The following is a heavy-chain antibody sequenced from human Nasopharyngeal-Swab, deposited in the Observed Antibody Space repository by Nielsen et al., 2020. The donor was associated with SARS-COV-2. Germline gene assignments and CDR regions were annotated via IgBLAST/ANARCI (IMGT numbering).Heavy chain of an antibody. V-gene: IGHV3-23*03. Sequence: GESLKISCAASGFTFSSYAMSWVRQAPGKGLEWVSVIYSGGSSTYYADSVKGRSTISRDNSKNTLYLQMNSLRAEDTAVYYCAKDPYYDFWSGYYFDYWGQGTLVTVSS. CDR2: IYSGGSST. CDR1: GFTFSSYA. J-gene: IGHJ4*02. D-gene: IGHD3-3*01. CDR3: AKDPYYDFWSGYYFDY.